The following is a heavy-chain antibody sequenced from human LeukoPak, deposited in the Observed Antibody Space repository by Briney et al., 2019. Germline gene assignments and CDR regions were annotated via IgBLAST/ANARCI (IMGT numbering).Heavy chain of an antibody. J-gene: IGHJ4*02. CDR2: IYYSGST. D-gene: IGHD6-13*01. Sequence: PSETLSLTCTVSGGSISSYYWSWIRQPPGKGLEWIGYIYYSGSTNYNPSLKSRVTISVDTSKNQFSLKLSSVTAADTAVYCCARDQGSSWFDYWGQGTLVTVSS. V-gene: IGHV4-59*01. CDR3: ARDQGSSWFDY. CDR1: GGSISSYY.